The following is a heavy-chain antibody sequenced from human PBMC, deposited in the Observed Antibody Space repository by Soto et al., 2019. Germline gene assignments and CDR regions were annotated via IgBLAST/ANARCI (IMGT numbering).Heavy chain of an antibody. V-gene: IGHV1-2*02. J-gene: IGHJ6*02. CDR2: INPNSGGT. CDR3: AREPAISGWGYYYYGMDV. CDR1: GYTFTGYY. Sequence: ASVEVSCKASGYTFTGYYMHWVLQAPGQGLEWMGWINPNSGGTNYAQKFQGRVTMTRDTSISTAYMELSRLRSDDTAVYYCAREPAISGWGYYYYGMDVWGQGTTVTVSS. D-gene: IGHD6-19*01.